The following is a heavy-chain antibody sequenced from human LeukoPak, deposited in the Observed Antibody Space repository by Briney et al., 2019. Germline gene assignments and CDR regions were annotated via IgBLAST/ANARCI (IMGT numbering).Heavy chain of an antibody. CDR2: ITSSGSHM. CDR3: ASFMTTVTIPDY. V-gene: IGHV3-21*01. CDR1: GFTFRSYS. D-gene: IGHD4-17*01. Sequence: GGSLRLSCAASGFTFRSYSMNWVRQAPGKRLEWLSSITSSGSHMYYADSVKGRFTISRDNAKSSLYLQMNSLSAEDTAVYYCASFMTTVTIPDYWSQGTLVTVSS. J-gene: IGHJ4*02.